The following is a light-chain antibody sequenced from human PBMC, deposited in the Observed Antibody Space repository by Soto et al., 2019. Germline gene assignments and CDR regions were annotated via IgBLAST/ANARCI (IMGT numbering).Light chain of an antibody. CDR2: EVN. J-gene: IGLJ1*01. CDR1: SSDVGGYNY. Sequence: QSVLTQPPSASGSPGQSVTISCTGTSSDVGGYNYVSWYQQHPGKAPQLMIYEVNKRPSGVPDRFSGSKSGNTASLTVSGLQAEDEADYYCTSYAGSNNLVFGTGTKLTVL. CDR3: TSYAGSNNLV. V-gene: IGLV2-8*01.